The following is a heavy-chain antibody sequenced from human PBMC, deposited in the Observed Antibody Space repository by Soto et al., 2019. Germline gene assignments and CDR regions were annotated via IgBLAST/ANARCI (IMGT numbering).Heavy chain of an antibody. Sequence: PSETLSLTCAVSRVSISSYYWSWIRQAPGTGLEWIGYNYYSGTTNYNPSLKSRVTISVDTSKNQFFLRLSSVTAEEKAVYYCVREAYIGYGHEIDQWGQGNMLTVS. J-gene: IGHJ4*02. D-gene: IGHD5-12*01. CDR2: NYYSGTT. CDR1: RVSISSYY. CDR3: VREAYIGYGHEIDQ. V-gene: IGHV4-59*01.